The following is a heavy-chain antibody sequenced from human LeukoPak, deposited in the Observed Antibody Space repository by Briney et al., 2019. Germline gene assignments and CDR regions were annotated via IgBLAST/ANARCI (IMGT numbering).Heavy chain of an antibody. J-gene: IGHJ4*02. D-gene: IGHD1-1*01. Sequence: SETLSLTCTVSGGSISSYYWSWIRQPPGKGLEWIGYIYTSGSTNYNPSLKSRVTISVDTSKNQFSLKLRSVTAADTAVYYCARRMWGTFDYWGQGTLVTVSS. CDR3: ARRMWGTFDY. CDR1: GGSISSYY. CDR2: IYTSGST. V-gene: IGHV4-4*09.